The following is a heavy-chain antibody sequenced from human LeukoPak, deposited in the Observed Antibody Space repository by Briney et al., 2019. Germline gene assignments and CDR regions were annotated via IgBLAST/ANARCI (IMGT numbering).Heavy chain of an antibody. D-gene: IGHD3-16*02. CDR1: GGSISSYY. Sequence: SETLSLTCTVSGGSISSYYWSWIRQPPGKGLEWIGYIYYSGSTNYNASLKSRVTISVDTSKNQFSLKLSSVTAADTAVYYCARHSGVLRLGELSTRGGFFDYWGQGTLVTVSS. CDR3: ARHSGVLRLGELSTRGGFFDY. V-gene: IGHV4-59*08. CDR2: IYYSGST. J-gene: IGHJ4*02.